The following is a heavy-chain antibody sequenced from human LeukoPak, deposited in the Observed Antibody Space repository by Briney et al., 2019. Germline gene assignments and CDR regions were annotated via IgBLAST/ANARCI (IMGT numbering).Heavy chain of an antibody. CDR2: FDPEDGET. J-gene: IGHJ4*02. Sequence: GASVKVSCKVSGYTLTELSMHWVRQVPGKGLEWMGGFDPEDGETIYAQKFQGRVTMTEDTSTDTAYMELSSLRSEDTAVYYCATDLAATNYIFDYWGQGTLVTVSS. D-gene: IGHD2-15*01. V-gene: IGHV1-24*01. CDR3: ATDLAATNYIFDY. CDR1: GYTLTELS.